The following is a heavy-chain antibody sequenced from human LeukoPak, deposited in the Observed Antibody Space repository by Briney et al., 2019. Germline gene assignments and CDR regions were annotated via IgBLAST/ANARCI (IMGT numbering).Heavy chain of an antibody. J-gene: IGHJ6*03. Sequence: GGSLRLSCAASGLTFSSYAMSWVRQAPGKGLEWVSAISGSGGSTYYADSVKGRFTISRDNSKNTLYLQMNSLRAEDTAVYYCAKVNYGDYDYYYYYMDVWGKGTTVTVSS. CDR2: ISGSGGST. V-gene: IGHV3-23*01. CDR3: AKVNYGDYDYYYYYMDV. CDR1: GLTFSSYA. D-gene: IGHD4-17*01.